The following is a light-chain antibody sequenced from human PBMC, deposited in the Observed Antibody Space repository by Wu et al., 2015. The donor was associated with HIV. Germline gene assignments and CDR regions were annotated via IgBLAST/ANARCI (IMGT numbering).Light chain of an antibody. Sequence: DIQMTQSPSAMSASVGDRVTISCRASQGISNHLAWFQQKPGEVPKRLIYGASTLQSGVPSRFSGSGSGTEFTLSISSLQPEDFATYYCQQSYGSPPWTFGLGTKVEIK. CDR2: GAS. J-gene: IGKJ1*01. CDR1: QGISNH. V-gene: IGKV1-17*03. CDR3: QQSYGSPPWT.